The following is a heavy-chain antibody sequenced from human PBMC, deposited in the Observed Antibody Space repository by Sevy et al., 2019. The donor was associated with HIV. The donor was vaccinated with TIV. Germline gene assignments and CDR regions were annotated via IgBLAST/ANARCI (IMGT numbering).Heavy chain of an antibody. D-gene: IGHD3-10*01. CDR3: ARESRGFDY. CDR2: ISSSSSYT. J-gene: IGHJ4*02. CDR1: GFTFSDYY. V-gene: IGHV3-11*06. Sequence: GGSLRLSCAASGFTFSDYYMSWIRQAPGKGLEGVSYISSSSSYTNYADSVKGRFTISRDNAKNSLYLQMNSLRAEDTAVYYCARESRGFDYWGQGTLVTVSS.